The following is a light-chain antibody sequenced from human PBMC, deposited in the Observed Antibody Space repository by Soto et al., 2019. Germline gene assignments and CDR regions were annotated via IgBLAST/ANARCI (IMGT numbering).Light chain of an antibody. V-gene: IGKV3-20*01. CDR2: GAS. J-gene: IGKJ1*01. CDR3: QQYCSSPWT. Sequence: EVVLTQSPGTLSLSPGERATLSCRASQSVSSNYLAWCQQKPGQAPRLLIYGASSRATGIPDRFSSSGSGTDFTLTISRLEPEDVAVYYCQQYCSSPWTFGQGTKVEIK. CDR1: QSVSSNY.